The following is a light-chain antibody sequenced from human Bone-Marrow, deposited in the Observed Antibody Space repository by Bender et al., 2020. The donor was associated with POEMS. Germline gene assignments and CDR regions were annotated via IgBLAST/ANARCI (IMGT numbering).Light chain of an antibody. CDR1: RTNIGSNN. CDR2: TTN. J-gene: IGLJ3*02. Sequence: QSVLTQSPSASGTPGQRVTISCSGSRTNIGSNNVNWYQQLPGTAPKLLIYTTNLRPSGVSDRFSGSKSGTSASLVISGLQSEDEADYYCATWDDRLNGFWVFGGGTRLTVL. V-gene: IGLV1-44*01. CDR3: ATWDDRLNGFWV.